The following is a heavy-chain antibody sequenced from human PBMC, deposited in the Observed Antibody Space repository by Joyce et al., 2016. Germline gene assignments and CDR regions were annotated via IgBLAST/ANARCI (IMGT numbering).Heavy chain of an antibody. V-gene: IGHV3-30*18. CDR2: ISFDGSDK. Sequence: QVQLVESGGGVVQPGRSLRLSCAASGFSFSSYDMHWVRQAQGKRVEGVALISFDGSDKYQTDSVKGRFTVSRDKSKNTLYLQMNSLRAEDTAVYYCAKDLVRGSTTWAFDIWGQGTMVTVSS. CDR1: GFSFSSYD. CDR3: AKDLVRGSTTWAFDI. J-gene: IGHJ3*02. D-gene: IGHD2-2*01.